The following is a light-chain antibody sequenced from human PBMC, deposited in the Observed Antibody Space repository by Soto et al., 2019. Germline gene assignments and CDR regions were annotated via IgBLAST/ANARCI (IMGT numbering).Light chain of an antibody. V-gene: IGLV2-14*01. CDR2: EVR. CDR3: SSFTSSSTLEVV. CDR1: SSDVGGYDY. J-gene: IGLJ2*01. Sequence: QSVLTQPASVSGSPGQSITISCTGTSSDVGGYDYVSWYQQHPGKAPKLMIYEVRNRPSGVSNRFSSSKSGNTASLTISGLQAEDEADYYCSSFTSSSTLEVVVGGGTQLTVL.